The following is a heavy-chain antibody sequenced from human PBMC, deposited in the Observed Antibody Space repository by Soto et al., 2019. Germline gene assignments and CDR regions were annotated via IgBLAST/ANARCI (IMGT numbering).Heavy chain of an antibody. Sequence: LSLTCAASGFTFSNAWMSWVRQAPGKGLEWVGRIKSKTDGGTTDYAAPVKGRFTISRDDSKNTLYLQMNSLKTEDTAVYYCTKTYYYDSSGYYPFDYWGQGTLVTVSS. CDR1: GFTFSNAW. V-gene: IGHV3-15*01. J-gene: IGHJ4*02. CDR3: TKTYYYDSSGYYPFDY. CDR2: IKSKTDGGTT. D-gene: IGHD3-22*01.